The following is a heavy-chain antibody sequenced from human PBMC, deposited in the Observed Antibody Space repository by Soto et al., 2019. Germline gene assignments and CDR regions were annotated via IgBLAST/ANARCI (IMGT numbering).Heavy chain of an antibody. D-gene: IGHD6-13*01. CDR2: IKSKTDGGTT. Sequence: EVQLVESGGGLVKPGGSLRLSCAASGFTFSNAWMSWVRQAPGKGLEWVGRIKSKTDGGTTDYAAPVKGRFTISRDDSKNTLYLQMNSLKTEDTAVYYCTTDVRSSWPRNWFDPWGQGTLVTVSS. CDR3: TTDVRSSWPRNWFDP. V-gene: IGHV3-15*01. CDR1: GFTFSNAW. J-gene: IGHJ5*02.